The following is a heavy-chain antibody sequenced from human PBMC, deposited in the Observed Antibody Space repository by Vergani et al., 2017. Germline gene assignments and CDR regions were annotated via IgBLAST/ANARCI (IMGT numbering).Heavy chain of an antibody. CDR3: ARDLAQRAVYYYMDV. V-gene: IGHV4-30-2*01. CDR2: IYHSGST. CDR1: GGSISSGGYY. J-gene: IGHJ6*03. D-gene: IGHD3-16*01. Sequence: QLQLQESGSGLVTPSQTLSLTCAVSGGSISSGGYYLSWIRQPPGKGLEWIGYIYHSGSTYYNPSLKSRVTISVDRSKNQFSLKLSSVTAADTAVYYCARDLAQRAVYYYMDVWGKGTTVTVSS.